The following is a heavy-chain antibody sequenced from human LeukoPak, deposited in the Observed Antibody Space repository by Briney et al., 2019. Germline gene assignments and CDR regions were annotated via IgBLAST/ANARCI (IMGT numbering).Heavy chain of an antibody. Sequence: TGGSLRLSCAASGFTFSRFGMHWVRQAPGKGLEWVAVIWYDGSNKYYADSVKGRFTISRDNSKNTLYLQMNSLRAEDTAVYYCARDRDILTGYAFDYWGQGTLVTVSS. CDR1: GFTFSRFG. CDR3: ARDRDILTGYAFDY. CDR2: IWYDGSNK. D-gene: IGHD3-9*01. J-gene: IGHJ4*02. V-gene: IGHV3-33*08.